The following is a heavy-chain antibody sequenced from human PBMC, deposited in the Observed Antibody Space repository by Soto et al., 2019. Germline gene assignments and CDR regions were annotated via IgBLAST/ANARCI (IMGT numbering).Heavy chain of an antibody. J-gene: IGHJ6*03. D-gene: IGHD6-13*01. CDR1: GFTFSSYA. CDR3: AKVVEGQLLGYYYYYMDV. V-gene: IGHV3-23*01. CDR2: ISGSGGST. Sequence: GGSLRLSCAASGFTFSSYAMSWVRQAPGKGLEWVSAISGSGGSTYYADSVKGRFTISRDNSKNTLYLQMNSLRAEDTAVYYCAKVVEGQLLGYYYYYMDVWGKGTTVTVSS.